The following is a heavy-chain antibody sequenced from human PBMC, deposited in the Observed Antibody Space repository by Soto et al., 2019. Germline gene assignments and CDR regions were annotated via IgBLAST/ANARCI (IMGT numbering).Heavy chain of an antibody. CDR3: ARGSPRQSSCFVP. CDR1: GYYISGGGYC. D-gene: IGHD3-10*01. Sequence: SEPLSLPCPVSGYYISGGGYCWSWIRQHPGKGLEWIGYFYYTGNTYYNPYLKIRLTISLDTSKNQFSLNLRSVTASDTAVYYCARGSPRQSSCFVPWGKGTLVTV. V-gene: IGHV4-31*03. J-gene: IGHJ5*02. CDR2: FYYTGNT.